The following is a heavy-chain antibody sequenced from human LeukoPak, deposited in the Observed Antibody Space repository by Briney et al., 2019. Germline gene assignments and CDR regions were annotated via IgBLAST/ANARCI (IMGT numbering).Heavy chain of an antibody. CDR2: INHSGST. J-gene: IGHJ3*02. D-gene: IGHD1-7*01. CDR3: ARGRIGTTRRDAFDI. V-gene: IGHV4-34*01. CDR1: GGSFSGYY. Sequence: SETLSLTCAVYGGSFSGYYWSWIRQPPGQGLEWIGEINHSGSTNYNPSLKSRVTISVDTSKNQFSLKLSSVTAADTAVYYCARGRIGTTRRDAFDIWGQGTMVTVSS.